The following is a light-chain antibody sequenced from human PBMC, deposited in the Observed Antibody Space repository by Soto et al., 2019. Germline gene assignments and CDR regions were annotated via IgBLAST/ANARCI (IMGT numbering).Light chain of an antibody. V-gene: IGLV2-8*01. CDR2: EVN. CDR1: SSDVGGYNY. Sequence: QSVLAQPPSASGSPGQSVAISCTGTSSDVGGYNYVSWYQQHPGKAPKLMIYEVNKRPSGVPDRFSGSKSGNTASLTVSGLQAEDEAEYYCSSYAGSSNVFGTGTMSPS. CDR3: SSYAGSSNV. J-gene: IGLJ1*01.